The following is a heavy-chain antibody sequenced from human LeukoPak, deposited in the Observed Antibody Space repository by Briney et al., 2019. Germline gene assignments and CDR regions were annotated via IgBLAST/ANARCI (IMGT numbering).Heavy chain of an antibody. J-gene: IGHJ4*02. V-gene: IGHV3-9*01. CDR1: KFTFRYYA. CDR2: INGEGGGV. Sequence: GGSLRLSCVGSKFTFRYYAMHWVRQAPGRGLEWVAGINGEGGGVAYADSVVGRFTISRDYAETSLYLQMNSLRPEDTALYYCARDRGGKVDTGAVEYWGQGTQVAVSS. D-gene: IGHD5-18*01. CDR3: ARDRGGKVDTGAVEY.